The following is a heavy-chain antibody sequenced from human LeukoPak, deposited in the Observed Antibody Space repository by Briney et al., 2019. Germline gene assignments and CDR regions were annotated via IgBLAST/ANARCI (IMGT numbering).Heavy chain of an antibody. D-gene: IGHD1-26*01. CDR2: IYYSGST. J-gene: IGHJ3*02. V-gene: IGHV4-59*01. CDR3: ARAGVIVGATTSAFDI. Sequence: PSETLSLTCTVSGGSISSYYWSWIRQPPGKGLEWIGYIYYSGSTNYNPSLKSRVTISVDTSKNQFSLKLSSVTAADTAVYYCARAGVIVGATTSAFDIWGQGTMVTVSS. CDR1: GGSISSYY.